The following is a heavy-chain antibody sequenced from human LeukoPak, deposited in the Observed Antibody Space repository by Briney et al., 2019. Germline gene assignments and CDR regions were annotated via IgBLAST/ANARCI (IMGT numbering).Heavy chain of an antibody. CDR3: ARDCSGGSCYNDAFDI. D-gene: IGHD2-15*01. CDR2: IIPIFGTA. Sequence: GASVKVSCKASGYTFTGYYMHWVRQAPGQGLEWMGRIIPIFGTANYAQKFQGRVTITTDESTSTAYMELSSLRSEDTAVYYCARDCSGGSCYNDAFDIWGQGTMVTVSS. J-gene: IGHJ3*02. V-gene: IGHV1-69*05. CDR1: GYTFTGYY.